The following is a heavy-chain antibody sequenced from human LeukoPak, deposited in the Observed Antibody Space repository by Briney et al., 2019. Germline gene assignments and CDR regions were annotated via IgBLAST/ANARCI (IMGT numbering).Heavy chain of an antibody. Sequence: GGSLRLSCAASGFTFSSYEMNWVRQAPGKGLEWVSYISSSGSTIYYADSVKGRFTISRDNAKNSLYLQMNSLRAEDTAVYYCARDPLPYCSGGSCYPVWGKGTTVAVSS. CDR2: ISSSGSTI. D-gene: IGHD2-15*01. CDR1: GFTFSSYE. V-gene: IGHV3-48*03. CDR3: ARDPLPYCSGGSCYPV. J-gene: IGHJ6*04.